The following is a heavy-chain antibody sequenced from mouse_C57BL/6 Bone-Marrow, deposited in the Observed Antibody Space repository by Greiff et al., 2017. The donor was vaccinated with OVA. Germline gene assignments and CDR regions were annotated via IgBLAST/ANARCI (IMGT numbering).Heavy chain of an antibody. CDR2: IYPGDGDT. CDR3: ARGRGNYGWYFDV. Sequence: VQLQQSGPELVKPGASVKISCKASGYAFSSSWMNWVKQRPGKGLEWIGRIYPGDGDTNYNGKFKGKDTLTADKSSSTAYMQLSSLTSEDSAVYFCARGRGNYGWYFDVWGTGTTVTVSS. D-gene: IGHD2-1*01. CDR1: GYAFSSSW. V-gene: IGHV1-82*01. J-gene: IGHJ1*03.